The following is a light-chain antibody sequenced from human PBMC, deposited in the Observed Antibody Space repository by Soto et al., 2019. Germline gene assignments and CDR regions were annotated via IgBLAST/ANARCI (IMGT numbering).Light chain of an antibody. CDR3: CSYAGSSISWV. CDR1: SSDVGGFDF. V-gene: IGLV2-23*02. CDR2: EVT. Sequence: QSALTQPASVSGSPGQSITISCTGTSSDVGGFDFVSWFQRRPGKAPRLIIYEVTNRPSGISDRFSGSKSGNTASLTISGLQAEDEADYYCCSYAGSSISWVFGGGTKLTVL. J-gene: IGLJ3*02.